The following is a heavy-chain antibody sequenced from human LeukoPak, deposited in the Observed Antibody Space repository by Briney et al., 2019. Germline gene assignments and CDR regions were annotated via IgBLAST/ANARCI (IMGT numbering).Heavy chain of an antibody. CDR1: GFSVSANY. CDR3: ASGPTYDYVRVILY. V-gene: IGHV3-53*04. J-gene: IGHJ4*02. D-gene: IGHD3-16*01. CDR2: IYTGGTT. Sequence: PGGSLRLSCAVSGFSVSANYMTWVRQAPGKGLAWVSVIYTGGTTYYRDSVKGRFTISRHNSKNTVNLQMDSLRPEDTAVYYCASGPTYDYVRVILYWGQGTLVTVSS.